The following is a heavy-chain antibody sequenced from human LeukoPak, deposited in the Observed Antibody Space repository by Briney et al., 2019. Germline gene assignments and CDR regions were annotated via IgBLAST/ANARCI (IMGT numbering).Heavy chain of an antibody. CDR2: IYTSGST. CDR1: GGSFSGYY. V-gene: IGHV4-59*10. Sequence: SETLSLTCAVYGGSFSGYYWSWIRQPAGKGLEWIGRIYTSGSTNYNPSLKSRVTMSVDTSKNQFSLKLSSVTAADTAVYYCANGYSYGRFDYWGQGTLVTVSS. J-gene: IGHJ4*02. CDR3: ANGYSYGRFDY. D-gene: IGHD5-18*01.